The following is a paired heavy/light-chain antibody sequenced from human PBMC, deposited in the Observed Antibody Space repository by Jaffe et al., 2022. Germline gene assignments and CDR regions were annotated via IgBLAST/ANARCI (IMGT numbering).Light chain of an antibody. CDR1: QGISSA. CDR2: DAS. J-gene: IGKJ5*01. V-gene: IGKV1-13*02. CDR3: QQFNSYPFT. Sequence: AIQLTQSPSSLSASVGDRVTITCRASQGISSALAWYQQKPGKAPKLLIYDASSLESGVPSRFSGSGSGTDFTLTISSLQPEDFATYYCQQFNSYPFTFGQGTRLEIK.
Heavy chain of an antibody. V-gene: IGHV4-34*01. CDR3: ARVNGGKTMVRGPPGAFDI. D-gene: IGHD3-10*01. Sequence: QVQLQQWGAGLLKPSETLSLTCAVYGGSFSGYYWSWIRQPPGKGLEWIGEINHSGSTNYNPSLKSRVTISVDTSKNQFSLKLSSVTAADTAVYYCARVNGGKTMVRGPPGAFDIWGQGTMVTVSS. CDR1: GGSFSGYY. J-gene: IGHJ3*02. CDR2: INHSGST.